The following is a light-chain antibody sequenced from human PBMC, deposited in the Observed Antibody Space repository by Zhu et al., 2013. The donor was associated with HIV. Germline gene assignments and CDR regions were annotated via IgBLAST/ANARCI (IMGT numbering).Light chain of an antibody. CDR2: WAS. J-gene: IGKJ4*01. V-gene: IGKV4-1*01. CDR3: QHYYTIPVT. CDR1: QSVLYSSNNKNY. Sequence: DIVMTQSPDSLAVSLGERATINCKSSQSVLYSSNNKNYLAWYQQKPGQPPKLLIYWASSRESGVPDRFSGSGSGTDFTLTINSLQAEDVAVYYCQHYYTIPVTFGGGTKVEIK.